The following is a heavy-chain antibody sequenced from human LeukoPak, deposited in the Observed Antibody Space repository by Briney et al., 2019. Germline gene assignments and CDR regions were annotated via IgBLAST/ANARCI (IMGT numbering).Heavy chain of an antibody. CDR2: ISDRGSRT. J-gene: IGHJ4*02. D-gene: IGHD1-7*01. Sequence: GGSLRLSCAVSGITLSNYGMSWVRQAPGKGLEWVAGISDRGSRTNYADSVKGRFTISTDHPKNTLYLQMNSLRAEDTAVYYCARGYWSYASDYWGQGTLVTVSS. V-gene: IGHV3-23*01. CDR3: ARGYWSYASDY. CDR1: GITLSNYG.